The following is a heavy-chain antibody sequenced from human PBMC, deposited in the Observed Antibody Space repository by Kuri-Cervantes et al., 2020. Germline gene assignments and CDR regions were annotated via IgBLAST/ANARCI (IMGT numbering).Heavy chain of an antibody. Sequence: GESLKISCAASGFTFSDYYMNWIRQAPGKGLEWVSYISGSDNTISYADSVKGRFTISRDNSKDTLFLQMNSLRVEDTAVYYCARGGRGTKFDYWGQGTLVTVSS. CDR1: GFTFSDYY. CDR3: ARGGRGTKFDY. V-gene: IGHV3-11*01. J-gene: IGHJ4*02. D-gene: IGHD1-7*01. CDR2: ISGSDNTI.